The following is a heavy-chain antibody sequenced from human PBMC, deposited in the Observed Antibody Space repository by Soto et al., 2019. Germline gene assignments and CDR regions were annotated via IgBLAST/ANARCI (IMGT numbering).Heavy chain of an antibody. Sequence: QVQLQESGPGLVKPSQTLSLTCTVSGGSISSGGYYWSWIRQHPGKGLEWIGYIYYSGSTYYNPSLKSRVTISVDTSKNQFSLKLSPVTAADTAVYYCARDLRLQKKENWFDPWGQGTLVTVSS. CDR1: GGSISSGGYY. CDR3: ARDLRLQKKENWFDP. D-gene: IGHD4-4*01. CDR2: IYYSGST. J-gene: IGHJ5*02. V-gene: IGHV4-31*03.